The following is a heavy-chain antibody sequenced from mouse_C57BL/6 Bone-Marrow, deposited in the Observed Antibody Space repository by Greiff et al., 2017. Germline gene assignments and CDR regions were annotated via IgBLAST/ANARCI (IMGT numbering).Heavy chain of an antibody. CDR1: GFTFSSYA. Sequence: VQLKESGGGLVKPGGSLKLSCAASGFTFSSYAMSWVRQTPEKRLEWVATISDGGSYTYYPDNVKGRFTISRDNAKNNLYLQMSHLKSEDTAMYYCASSLLLRMDYWGQGTSVTVSS. CDR3: ASSLLLRMDY. V-gene: IGHV5-4*01. J-gene: IGHJ4*01. D-gene: IGHD1-1*01. CDR2: ISDGGSYT.